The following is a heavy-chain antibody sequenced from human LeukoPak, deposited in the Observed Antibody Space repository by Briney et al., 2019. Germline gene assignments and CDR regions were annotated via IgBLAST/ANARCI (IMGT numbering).Heavy chain of an antibody. D-gene: IGHD5-12*01. CDR1: GFTFSTYA. CDR3: ATNGGGDSGYGNFDY. Sequence: GSLRLSCAASGFTFSTYAMSWVRQAPGKGLEWVSGISGSGGSTYYADSVKGRFTISRDDSKKTLYLQMNRLRAEDTALYYCATNGGGDSGYGNFDYWGQGTLVTVSS. J-gene: IGHJ4*02. CDR2: ISGSGGST. V-gene: IGHV3-23*01.